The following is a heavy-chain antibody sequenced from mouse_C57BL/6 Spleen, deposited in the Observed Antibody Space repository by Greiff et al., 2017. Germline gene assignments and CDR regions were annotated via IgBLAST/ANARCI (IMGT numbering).Heavy chain of an antibody. D-gene: IGHD4-1*01. V-gene: IGHV2-2*01. CDR2: IWSGGST. CDR3: ARELVYYAMDY. Sequence: QVQLKQSGPGLVQPSQSLSITCTVSGFSLTSYGVHWVRQSPGKGLEWLGVIWSGGSTDYNAAFISRRSISKDNSKSQVFFKMNSLQADDTAIYYCARELVYYAMDYWGQGTSVTVSS. J-gene: IGHJ4*01. CDR1: GFSLTSYG.